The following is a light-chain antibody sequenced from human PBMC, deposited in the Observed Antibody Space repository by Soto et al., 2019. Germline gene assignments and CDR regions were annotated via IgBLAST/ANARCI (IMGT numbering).Light chain of an antibody. CDR3: QQRSSWPT. V-gene: IGKV3-11*01. CDR2: DAF. J-gene: IGKJ1*01. CDR1: QSVSSQ. Sequence: IVLTQSPDNLSLYQRESAALGYRASQSVSSQLAWYQQKPGQAPRLLIYDAFKRATGVPGRFSGSGSGTDFTLTISSLEPDDCAVYYGQQRSSWPTFGQGTKVDIK.